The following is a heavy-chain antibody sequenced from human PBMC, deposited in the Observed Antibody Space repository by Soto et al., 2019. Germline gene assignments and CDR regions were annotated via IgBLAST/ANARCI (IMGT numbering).Heavy chain of an antibody. Sequence: PGESLKISCQVSGYTFTIYWIGWVRQMPGKGLEWMGIIYPSDSDTRYSPSFQGQVTISADQSINTAYLQWDSLKASDTAIYYCARPANTVADHFDLWGQGTPVTVYS. CDR2: IYPSDSDT. V-gene: IGHV5-51*01. D-gene: IGHD4-17*01. CDR3: ARPANTVADHFDL. J-gene: IGHJ4*02. CDR1: GYTFTIYW.